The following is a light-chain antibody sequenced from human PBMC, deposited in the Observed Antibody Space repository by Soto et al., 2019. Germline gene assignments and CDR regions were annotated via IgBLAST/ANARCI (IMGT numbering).Light chain of an antibody. J-gene: IGLJ2*01. V-gene: IGLV2-23*02. CDR1: SSDVGSYNL. CDR3: CSYAGSSPHVV. Sequence: QSALTLPASVSGSPGQSITISCTGTSSDVGSYNLVSWYQQHPGKAPKLMIYGVSQRPSGVSNRFSDSKSDNTASLTISGLQAEDEADYFCCSYAGSSPHVVFGGGTKVTVL. CDR2: GVS.